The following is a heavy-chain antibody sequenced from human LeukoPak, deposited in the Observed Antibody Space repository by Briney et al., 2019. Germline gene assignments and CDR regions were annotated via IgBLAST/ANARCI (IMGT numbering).Heavy chain of an antibody. CDR1: GFTFSSYG. J-gene: IGHJ4*02. V-gene: IGHV3-30*02. CDR2: IRYDGSNK. CDR3: AKDTTDYYDSSGFDY. D-gene: IGHD3-22*01. Sequence: GSLRLSCAASGFTFSSYGMHWVRQAPGKGLEWVAFIRYDGSNKYYADSVKGRFTISRDNSKNTLYLQMNSLRAEDTAVYYCAKDTTDYYDSSGFDYWGQGTLVTVSS.